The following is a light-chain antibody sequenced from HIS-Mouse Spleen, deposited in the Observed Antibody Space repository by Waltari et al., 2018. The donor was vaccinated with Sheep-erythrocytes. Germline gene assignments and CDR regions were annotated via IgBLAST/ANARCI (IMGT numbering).Light chain of an antibody. Sequence: QSALTQPRSVSGSPGQSVTISCTGTSSDVGGYNYVSWYQQHPGKAPKLMIYDVSKRPSGVTVRFSGSKSGHTASLTISGLQAEDEADYYCCSYAGSYNHVFGTGTKVTVL. CDR1: SSDVGGYNY. CDR3: CSYAGSYNHV. J-gene: IGLJ1*01. V-gene: IGLV2-11*01. CDR2: DVS.